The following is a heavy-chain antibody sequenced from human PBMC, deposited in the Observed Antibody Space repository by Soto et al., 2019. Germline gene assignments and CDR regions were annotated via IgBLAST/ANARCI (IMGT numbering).Heavy chain of an antibody. J-gene: IGHJ4*02. CDR3: ATAEVDY. CDR1: GFTFGDYW. CDR2: MTGDGRTT. V-gene: IGHV3-74*03. Sequence: GGSLRLSCAASGFTFGDYWMHWVRQPPGKGPEWVSRMTGDGRTTQYADSVKGRFTASRDNAKSTLYLQMNSLRAEDTAVYYCATAEVDYWGPGTLVTGSS.